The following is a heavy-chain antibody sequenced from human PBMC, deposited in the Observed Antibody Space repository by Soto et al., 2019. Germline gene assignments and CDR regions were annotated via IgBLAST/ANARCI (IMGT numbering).Heavy chain of an antibody. CDR2: IIPILGIA. CDR1: GGTFSSYT. J-gene: IGHJ5*02. D-gene: IGHD4-17*01. V-gene: IGHV1-69*02. CDR3: ARTHDYGDYGGWFDP. Sequence: QVQLVQSGAEVKKPGSSVKVSCKASGGTFSSYTISWVRQAPGQGLEWMGRIIPILGIANYAQKFQGRVTITADKSTSTAYRELSSLRSEDTAVYYCARTHDYGDYGGWFDPWGQGTLVTVSS.